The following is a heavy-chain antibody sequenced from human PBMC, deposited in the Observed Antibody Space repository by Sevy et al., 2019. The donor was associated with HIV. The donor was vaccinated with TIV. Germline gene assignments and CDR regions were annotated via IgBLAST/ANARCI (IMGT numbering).Heavy chain of an antibody. J-gene: IGHJ4*02. V-gene: IGHV3-23*01. D-gene: IGHD3-22*01. CDR1: EFRLSNYA. CDR3: AKDLYYDNSLFDY. Sequence: GGSLLSCVASEFRLSNYAMNWVRQAPGKGLEWVSGIGGSGGSSYYADSVKGRFTISRDNSKNTLYLQMNSLRAEDTAMYYCAKDLYYDNSLFDYWGQGILVTVSS. CDR2: IGGSGGSS.